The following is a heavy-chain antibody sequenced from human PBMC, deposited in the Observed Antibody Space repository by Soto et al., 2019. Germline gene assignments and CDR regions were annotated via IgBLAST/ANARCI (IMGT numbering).Heavy chain of an antibody. CDR1: GYTFTSYG. J-gene: IGHJ4*02. CDR3: ERGLWLGLAGAVNFEY. Sequence: QVQLVQSGAEVKKPGASVKVSCKASGYTFTSYGISWVRQAPGQGLEWMGWISAYNGKTNYARKHGGRHHMTTDRPESTAYTEVRRLRSDDTSVFYCERGLWLGLAGAVNFEYWGQGTLVTVFS. CDR2: ISAYNGKT. D-gene: IGHD6-19*01. V-gene: IGHV1-18*01.